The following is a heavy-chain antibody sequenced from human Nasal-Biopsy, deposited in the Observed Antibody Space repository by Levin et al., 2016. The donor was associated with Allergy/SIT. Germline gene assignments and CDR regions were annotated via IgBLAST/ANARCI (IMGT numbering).Heavy chain of an antibody. CDR1: GDSMASRSDY. J-gene: IGHJ4*02. CDR2: IYHSGTS. D-gene: IGHD3-9*01. V-gene: IGHV4-39*01. CDR3: ARRQWTIPFDS. Sequence: GSLRLSCTVSGDSMASRSDYWGWIRQSPGKGLEWIGNIYHSGTSYYNPSLKSRVTMSIDPSKKQFSLMLTSVTAADTAVYYCARRQWTIPFDSWGQGTLVTVSS.